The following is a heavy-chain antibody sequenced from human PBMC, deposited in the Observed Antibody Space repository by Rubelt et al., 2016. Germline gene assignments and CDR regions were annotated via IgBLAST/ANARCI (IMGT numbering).Heavy chain of an antibody. CDR1: GYTFTSYA. J-gene: IGHJ6*02. CDR3: ARDLGDSSSWYQLYYYGMDV. Sequence: EGEVKKPGASVKVSCKASGYTFTSYAMHWVRQAPGQRLEWMGWINAGNGNTKYSQKFQGRVTITRDTSASTAYMELSSLRSEDTAVYYCARDLGDSSSWYQLYYYGMDVWGQGTTVTVSS. CDR2: INAGNGNT. D-gene: IGHD6-13*01. V-gene: IGHV1-3*01.